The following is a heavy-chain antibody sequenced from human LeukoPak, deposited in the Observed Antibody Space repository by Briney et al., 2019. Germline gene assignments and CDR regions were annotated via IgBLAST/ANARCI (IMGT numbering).Heavy chain of an antibody. Sequence: PGGSLRLSCAASGFTFSSYGMHWVRQAPGEGLEWVAFIRYDGTNKYYADSVKGRFTISRDNSKNTLYLQMNSLRAEDTVVDCGANILRASYSGFDSGDYWGQGTLVTDSP. J-gene: IGHJ4*02. D-gene: IGHD5-12*01. CDR2: IRYDGTNK. CDR1: GFTFSSYG. V-gene: IGHV3-30*02. CDR3: ANILRASYSGFDSGDY.